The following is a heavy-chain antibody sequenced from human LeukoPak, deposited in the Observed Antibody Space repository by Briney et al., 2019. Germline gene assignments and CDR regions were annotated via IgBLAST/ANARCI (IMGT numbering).Heavy chain of an antibody. Sequence: ASVKVSCKASGYTFTGYYMHWVRQAPGQGLEWMGWINPNSGGTNYAQKFQGRVTMTRDTSISTAYMELSRLRSDDTAVYYCARPYYDSSGWESFDYWGQETLVTVSS. J-gene: IGHJ4*02. D-gene: IGHD3-22*01. CDR1: GYTFTGYY. V-gene: IGHV1-2*02. CDR2: INPNSGGT. CDR3: ARPYYDSSGWESFDY.